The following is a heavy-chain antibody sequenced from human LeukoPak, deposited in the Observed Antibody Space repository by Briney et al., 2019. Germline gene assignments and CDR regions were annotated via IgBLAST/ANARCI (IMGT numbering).Heavy chain of an antibody. Sequence: GGSLRLSCAASGLTFSSHAMHWVRQAPGKGLEWVAVISHDGTDKHYTDSVKGRFTISRDNSRSTLYLQMSSLRAEDTAVYYCVKDPRVAGASGDYWGREPWSPSPQ. CDR3: VKDPRVAGASGDY. CDR1: GLTFSSHA. D-gene: IGHD6-19*01. CDR2: ISHDGTDK. J-gene: IGHJ4*02. V-gene: IGHV3-30*14.